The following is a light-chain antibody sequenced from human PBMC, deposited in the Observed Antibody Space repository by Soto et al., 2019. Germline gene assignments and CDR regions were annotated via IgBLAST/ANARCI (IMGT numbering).Light chain of an antibody. J-gene: IGLJ1*01. CDR1: SSDIGGYNY. Sequence: QSALTQPASVSGAPGQSITISCTGTSSDIGGYNYVSWYQQLPGTVPKLIIYDVTNRPSGVSDRFSGSKSGNAASLTIAGLQAEDEADYYCSSYTRTSTLYVFGTGTKLTVL. CDR2: DVT. CDR3: SSYTRTSTLYV. V-gene: IGLV2-14*01.